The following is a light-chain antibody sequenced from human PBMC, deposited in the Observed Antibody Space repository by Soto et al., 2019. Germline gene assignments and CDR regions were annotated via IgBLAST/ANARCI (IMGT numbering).Light chain of an antibody. CDR1: QSVSSD. CDR3: HQSNNWPRT. Sequence: EVVMTQSPATLSVSPGERATLSCRASQSVSSDLAWYQQKPGQPPRLLIYGASSRATGVPARFSGSGSGTEFTLTISSLHSEAFAVYYCHQSNNWPRTFGQGTKVESK. CDR2: GAS. V-gene: IGKV3-15*01. J-gene: IGKJ1*01.